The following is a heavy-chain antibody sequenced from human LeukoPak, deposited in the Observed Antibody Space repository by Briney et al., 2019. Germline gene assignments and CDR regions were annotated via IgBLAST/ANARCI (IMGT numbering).Heavy chain of an antibody. V-gene: IGHV4-38-2*02. CDR3: ARDRPHYDFWSGYYSDPRDY. CDR2: IYHSGST. J-gene: IGHJ4*02. Sequence: PSETLSLTCAVPGYSISSGYYWGWIRQPPGKGLEWIGSIYHSGSTYYNPSLKSRVTISVDTSKNQFSLKLSSVTAADTAVYYCARDRPHYDFWSGYYSDPRDYWGQGTLVTVSS. CDR1: GYSISSGYY. D-gene: IGHD3-3*01.